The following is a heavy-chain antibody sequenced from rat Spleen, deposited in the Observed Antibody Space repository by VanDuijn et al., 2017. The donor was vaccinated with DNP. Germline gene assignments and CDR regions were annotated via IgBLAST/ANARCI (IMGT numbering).Heavy chain of an antibody. V-gene: IGHV5-7*01. CDR3: ATAIGDY. CDR1: GFTFSDYN. CDR2: INYDGRTT. Sequence: EVQLVESGGGLVQPGRSLKLSCAASGFTFSDYNMAWVRQAPKKGLEWVATINYDGRTTYYRDSVKGRITISRNNAESTLYLQMDSLRSDDTATYYCATAIGDYWGQGVMVTVSS. D-gene: IGHD1-2*01. J-gene: IGHJ2*01.